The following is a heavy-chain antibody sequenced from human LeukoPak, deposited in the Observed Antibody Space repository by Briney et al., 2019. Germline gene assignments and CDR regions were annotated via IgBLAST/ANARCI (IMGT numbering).Heavy chain of an antibody. J-gene: IGHJ4*02. D-gene: IGHD4-23*01. Sequence: GGSLRLSCAASGFTFSKSAMSWVRQAPGKGLEWVSAISGNGGITYYADSVKGQFTISRDNSKNTLYLQMNTLRADDTAVYYCAKKSPYGGADYWGQGTLVTVSS. V-gene: IGHV3-23*01. CDR2: ISGNGGIT. CDR1: GFTFSKSA. CDR3: AKKSPYGGADY.